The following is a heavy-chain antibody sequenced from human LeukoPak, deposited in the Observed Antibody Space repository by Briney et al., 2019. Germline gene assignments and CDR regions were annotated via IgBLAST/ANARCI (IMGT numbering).Heavy chain of an antibody. CDR2: IYPGDSDT. CDR3: ARRHLTPYSSSLNWFDP. J-gene: IGHJ5*02. CDR1: GYSFTSYW. V-gene: IGHV5-51*01. D-gene: IGHD6-13*01. Sequence: GESLKISCKGSGYSFTSYWIGWVRQMPGKGLEWMGIIYPGDSDTRYSPSFQGQVTISADKSISTAYLQWSSLKASDTAMYYCARRHLTPYSSSLNWFDPWGQGTLVTVSS.